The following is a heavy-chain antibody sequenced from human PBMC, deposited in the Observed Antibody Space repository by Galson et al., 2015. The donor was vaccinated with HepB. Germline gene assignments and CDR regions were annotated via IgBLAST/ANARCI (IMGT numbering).Heavy chain of an antibody. CDR2: ISPNSGAT. CDR3: ARDPHPWRLDS. Sequence: SVKVSCKASGYTFAAYYIHWVRQAPGQGLEWIGEISPNSGATQYAQRLQGRVTMTTDTSIGTAYMELGRLRSDDTAVYYCARDPHPWRLDSWGQGTLVTVSS. D-gene: IGHD1-1*01. J-gene: IGHJ5*01. V-gene: IGHV1-2*02. CDR1: GYTFAAYY.